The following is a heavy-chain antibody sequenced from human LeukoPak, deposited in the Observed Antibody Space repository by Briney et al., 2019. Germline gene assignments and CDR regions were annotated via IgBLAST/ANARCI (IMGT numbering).Heavy chain of an antibody. D-gene: IGHD1-26*01. V-gene: IGHV4-39*07. CDR3: ARARYSGSSEYYFDY. J-gene: IGHJ4*02. Sequence: PSETLSLTCTVAGGSISSSSYYWGWIRQPPGKGLEWIGSIYYSGSTYYNPSLKSRVTISVDTSKNQFSLKLSSVTAADTAVYYSARARYSGSSEYYFDYWGQGTLVTVSS. CDR1: GGSISSSSYY. CDR2: IYYSGST.